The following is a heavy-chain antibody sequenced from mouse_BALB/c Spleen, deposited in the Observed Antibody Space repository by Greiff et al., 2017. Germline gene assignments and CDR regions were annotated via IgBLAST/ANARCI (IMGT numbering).Heavy chain of an antibody. CDR1: GYTFTSYT. J-gene: IGHJ4*01. CDR3: ARGGYYAMDY. CDR2: INPSSGYT. Sequence: QVQLKESAAELARPGASVKMSCKASGYTFTSYTMHWVKQRPGQGLEWIGYINPSSGYTEYNQKFKDKTTLTADKSSSTAYMQLSSLTSEDSAVYYCARGGYYAMDYWGQGTSVTVSS. V-gene: IGHV1-4*02.